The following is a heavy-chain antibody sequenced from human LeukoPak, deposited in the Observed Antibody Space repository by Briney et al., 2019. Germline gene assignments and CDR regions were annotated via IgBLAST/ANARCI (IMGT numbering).Heavy chain of an antibody. CDR3: ARESRGPYDILTGYYIDYYGMDV. J-gene: IGHJ6*02. Sequence: GGSLRLSCAASGFTFSSYEMNWVRQAPGKGLEWVSYISSIGSTIYYADSVKGRFTISRDNAKNSLYLQMNSLRAEDTAVYYCARESRGPYDILTGYYIDYYGMDVWGQGTTVTVSS. V-gene: IGHV3-48*03. D-gene: IGHD3-9*01. CDR2: ISSIGSTI. CDR1: GFTFSSYE.